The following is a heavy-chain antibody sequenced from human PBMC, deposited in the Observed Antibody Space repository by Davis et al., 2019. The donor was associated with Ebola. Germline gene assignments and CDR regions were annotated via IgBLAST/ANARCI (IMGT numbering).Heavy chain of an antibody. V-gene: IGHV4-39*01. CDR2: IYYSGST. CDR1: GGSISSSSYY. J-gene: IGHJ4*02. Sequence: GSLRLSCTVSGGSISSSSYYWGWIRQPPGKGLEWIGSIYYSGSTYYNPSLKSRVTISVDTSKNQFSLKLSSVTAADTAVYYCARHCRYYYDSSGYYSTYYFDYWGQGTLVTVSS. D-gene: IGHD3-22*01. CDR3: ARHCRYYYDSSGYYSTYYFDY.